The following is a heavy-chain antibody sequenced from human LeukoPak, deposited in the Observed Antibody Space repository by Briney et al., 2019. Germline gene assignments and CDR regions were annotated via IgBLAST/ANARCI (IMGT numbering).Heavy chain of an antibody. CDR2: IKQDRSEK. D-gene: IGHD2-2*02. J-gene: IGHJ4*02. CDR3: ARSRLGCSSTSCYTTEPDFDY. CDR1: GFTFSSYW. V-gene: IGHV3-7*01. Sequence: GGSLRLSCAASGFTFSSYWMSWVRQAPGEGLEWVANIKQDRSEKYYVDSVKGRFTISRDNAKNSLYLQMNSLRAEDTAVYYCARSRLGCSSTSCYTTEPDFDYWGQGTLVTISS.